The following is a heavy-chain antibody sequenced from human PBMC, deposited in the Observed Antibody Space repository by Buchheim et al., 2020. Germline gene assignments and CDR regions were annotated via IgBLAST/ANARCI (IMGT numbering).Heavy chain of an antibody. CDR1: GFTVSSNY. D-gene: IGHD3-22*01. CDR3: ARDISDSSGYSDY. J-gene: IGHJ4*02. CDR2: IYSGGST. V-gene: IGHV3-53*02. Sequence: EVQLVETGGGLLQPGGSLRLSCAASGFTVSSNYMSWVRQAPGKGLEWVSVIYSGGSTYYADSVKGRFTISRDNSKNTLYLPMNSLRAEDTAVYYCARDISDSSGYSDYWGQGTL.